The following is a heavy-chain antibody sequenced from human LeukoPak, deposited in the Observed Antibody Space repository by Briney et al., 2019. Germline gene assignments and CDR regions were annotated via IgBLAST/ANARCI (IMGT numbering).Heavy chain of an antibody. D-gene: IGHD3-10*01. J-gene: IGHJ4*02. CDR1: GGSFSGHY. Sequence: SETLSLTCAVYGGSFSGHYWSWIRQPPGKGLEWIGEINHSGSTNYNPSLKSRVTTSVDTSKNQFSLKLSSVTAADTAVYYCARSKMGYYYGSGSYPYYFDYWGQGTLVTVSS. V-gene: IGHV4-34*01. CDR3: ARSKMGYYYGSGSYPYYFDY. CDR2: INHSGST.